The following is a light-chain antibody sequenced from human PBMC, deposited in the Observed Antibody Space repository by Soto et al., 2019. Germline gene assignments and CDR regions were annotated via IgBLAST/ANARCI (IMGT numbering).Light chain of an antibody. CDR3: QHYNNWPVYT. Sequence: EILMTPSPATLSVSPGERVTLSCSASQSVSSNLAWYQQKPGQAPRLLIYGASTRATGIPARFSGSGSGTEFTLTISSPQSEDFAIYYCQHYNNWPVYTFGQGTKLEIK. V-gene: IGKV3-15*01. CDR1: QSVSSN. J-gene: IGKJ2*01. CDR2: GAS.